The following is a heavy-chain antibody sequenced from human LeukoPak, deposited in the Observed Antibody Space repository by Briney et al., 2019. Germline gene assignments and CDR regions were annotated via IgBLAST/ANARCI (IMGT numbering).Heavy chain of an antibody. J-gene: IGHJ4*02. Sequence: SETLSLTCAVYGGSFSGYYWSWIRQPPGKGLEWIGEINHSGSTNYNPSLKSRVTISVDTSKNQFSLKLSSVTAADTAVYYCARDYPLGDYGNYWGQGTLVTVSS. D-gene: IGHD4-17*01. CDR3: ARDYPLGDYGNY. V-gene: IGHV4-34*01. CDR1: GGSFSGYY. CDR2: INHSGST.